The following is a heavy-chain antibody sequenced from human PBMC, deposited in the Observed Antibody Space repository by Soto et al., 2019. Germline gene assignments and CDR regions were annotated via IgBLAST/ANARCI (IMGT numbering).Heavy chain of an antibody. CDR3: VKGDSGLNYYYYGMDV. Sequence: EVQLVESGGGLVQPGGSLRLSCSASGFTFSSYAMHWVRQAPGKGLEYVSAISSNGGSTYYADSVKGRFTISRDNSKNTLYLQMSSPRAEDTAVYYCVKGDSGLNYYYYGMDVWGQGTTVTVSS. CDR1: GFTFSSYA. V-gene: IGHV3-64D*06. D-gene: IGHD1-26*01. CDR2: ISSNGGST. J-gene: IGHJ6*02.